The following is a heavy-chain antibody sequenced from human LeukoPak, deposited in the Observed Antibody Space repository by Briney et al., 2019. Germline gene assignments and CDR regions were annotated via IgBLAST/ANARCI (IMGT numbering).Heavy chain of an antibody. V-gene: IGHV3-7*01. CDR3: ARFRPSYGLGSYGGNFDL. D-gene: IGHD3-10*01. CDR2: IKYEGSEQ. J-gene: IGHJ2*01. Sequence: PRGSLRLSCAASGFTFSSYWMTWVRQAPGKGLEWVANIKYEGSEQYYVDSVKGRFIISRDNARNSLYLQMDSLRAEDTAVYYCARFRPSYGLGSYGGNFDLWGRGTLATVSS. CDR1: GFTFSSYW.